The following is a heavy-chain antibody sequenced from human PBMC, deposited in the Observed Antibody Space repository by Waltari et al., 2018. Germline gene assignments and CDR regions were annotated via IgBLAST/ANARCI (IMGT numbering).Heavy chain of an antibody. CDR2: IYYSGST. J-gene: IGHJ6*02. CDR3: ARATLFLRRMGLWFGEGLYGMDV. CDR1: GGSISRSSYS. Sequence: QLQLQESGPGLVKPSETLSLTCPVSGGSISRSSYSWGWIRKPPGKGLEWIGSIYYSGSTYYNPSLKSRVTISVDTSKNQFSLKLSSVTAADTAVYYCARATLFLRRMGLWFGEGLYGMDVWGQGTTVTVSS. D-gene: IGHD3-10*01. V-gene: IGHV4-39*01.